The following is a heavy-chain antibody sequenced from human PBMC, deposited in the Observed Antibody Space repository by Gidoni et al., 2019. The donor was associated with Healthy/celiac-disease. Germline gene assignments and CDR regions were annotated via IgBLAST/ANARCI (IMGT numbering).Heavy chain of an antibody. Sequence: QVQLVESGGGVVQPGRSLRLSCAASGFTFSSYGMHWVRQAPGKGLEWVSVISYDGSNKYYADSVKGRVTISRDNSKNMLYLQMNSLRAEDTAVYYCAKDRRFRGYYDSSGFDYWGQGTLVTVSS. CDR3: AKDRRFRGYYDSSGFDY. J-gene: IGHJ4*02. CDR1: GFTFSSYG. CDR2: ISYDGSNK. V-gene: IGHV3-30*18. D-gene: IGHD3-22*01.